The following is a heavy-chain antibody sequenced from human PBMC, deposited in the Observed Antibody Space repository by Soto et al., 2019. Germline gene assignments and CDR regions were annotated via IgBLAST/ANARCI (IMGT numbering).Heavy chain of an antibody. D-gene: IGHD1-26*01. J-gene: IGHJ6*02. CDR1: GFTFDDYA. V-gene: IGHV3-9*01. CDR2: ISWNSGSI. Sequence: EVQLVESGGGLVQPGRSLRLSCAVSGFTFDDYAMHCVRQAPGKGLEWVSGISWNSGSIRYTDSVKARFTISRDNAKNSLYLQMNSLRPEDTALYYCAKDVSGRGSFYYYFGMDVWGHGTTVTVSS. CDR3: AKDVSGRGSFYYYFGMDV.